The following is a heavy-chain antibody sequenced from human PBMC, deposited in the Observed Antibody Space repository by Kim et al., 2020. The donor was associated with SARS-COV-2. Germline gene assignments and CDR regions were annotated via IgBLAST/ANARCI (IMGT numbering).Heavy chain of an antibody. J-gene: IGHJ6*02. CDR3: AKDVEIAVAGRYYYYGMDV. CDR2: ISYDGSNK. V-gene: IGHV3-30*18. Sequence: GGSLRLSCAASGFTFSSYGMHWVRQAPGKGLEWVAVISYDGSNKYYADSVKGRFTISRDNSKNTLYLQMNSLRAEDTAVYYCAKDVEIAVAGRYYYYGMDVWGQGTTVTVSS. D-gene: IGHD6-19*01. CDR1: GFTFSSYG.